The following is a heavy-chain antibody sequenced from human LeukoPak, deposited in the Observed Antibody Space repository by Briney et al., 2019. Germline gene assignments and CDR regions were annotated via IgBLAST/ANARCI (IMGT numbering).Heavy chain of an antibody. V-gene: IGHV3-33*01. CDR2: IWSDGSQT. CDR1: GLIFSKSG. CDR3: ARNLGGWPFDY. J-gene: IGHJ4*02. Sequence: GGSLRLSCVVSGLIFSKSGMHWVRQAPGKGLEWVVVIWSDGSQTKYADSVKGRFTISRDNAKNILYLQMKSLRVEDTAMYYCARNLGGWPFDYWGQGTPVTVSS. D-gene: IGHD6-19*01.